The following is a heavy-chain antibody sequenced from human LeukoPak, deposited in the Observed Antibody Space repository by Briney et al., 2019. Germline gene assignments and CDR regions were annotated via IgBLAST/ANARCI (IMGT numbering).Heavy chain of an antibody. J-gene: IGHJ6*02. Sequence: ASVKVSCKVSGYTLTELSMHWVRQAPGKGLEWMGGFDPEDGETIYAQKFQGRVTMTEDTSTDTAYMELSSLRSEDTAVYYCATMSGNVVEVAARRYYYYYGMDVWGQGTTVTVSS. D-gene: IGHD2-15*01. CDR1: GYTLTELS. CDR3: ATMSGNVVEVAARRYYYYYGMDV. V-gene: IGHV1-24*01. CDR2: FDPEDGET.